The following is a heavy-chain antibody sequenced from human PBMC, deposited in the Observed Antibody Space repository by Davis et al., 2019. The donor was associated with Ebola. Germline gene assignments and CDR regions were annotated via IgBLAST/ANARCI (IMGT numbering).Heavy chain of an antibody. V-gene: IGHV3-23*01. Sequence: GESLKISCAASGFTFSSYAMSWVRQAPGKGLEWVSAISGSGGSTYYADSVRGRFTISRDNSKNTLHLQMNSLRTEDTALYYCVREIYDYVWLAYFHYWGQGTLVTVSS. CDR1: GFTFSSYA. CDR3: VREIYDYVWLAYFHY. D-gene: IGHD3-16*01. CDR2: ISGSGGST. J-gene: IGHJ4*02.